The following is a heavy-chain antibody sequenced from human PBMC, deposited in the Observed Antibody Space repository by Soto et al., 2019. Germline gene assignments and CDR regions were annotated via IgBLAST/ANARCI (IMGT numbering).Heavy chain of an antibody. D-gene: IGHD2-15*01. J-gene: IGHJ5*02. CDR1: GGSISSSY. CDR3: ARDKYCSGGSCRKNWFDP. V-gene: IGHV4-59*01. CDR2: IYDDGSA. Sequence: ETLSLTCTVSGGSISSSYWSWIRQPPGKGLEWLAYIYDDGSANYNPSLKSRATISLDMSKNQFSLKLTSVTAADTAVYYCARDKYCSGGSCRKNWFDPWGQGTLVTVSS.